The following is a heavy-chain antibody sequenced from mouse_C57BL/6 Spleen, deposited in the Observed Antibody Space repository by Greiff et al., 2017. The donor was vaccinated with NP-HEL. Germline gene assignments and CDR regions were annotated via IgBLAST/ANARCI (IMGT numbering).Heavy chain of an antibody. CDR3: TREGSSYYFDY. J-gene: IGHJ2*01. D-gene: IGHD1-1*01. CDR2: ISSGGDYI. CDR1: GFTFTSYA. V-gene: IGHV5-9-1*02. Sequence: DVQLLQSGEGLVKPGGSLKLSCAASGFTFTSYAMSWVRQTPEQRLEWVGYISSGGDYIYYADTVKGRFTISRDNARNTLYLEMSSLKSEDTAIYYCTREGSSYYFDYWGQGTTLTVSS.